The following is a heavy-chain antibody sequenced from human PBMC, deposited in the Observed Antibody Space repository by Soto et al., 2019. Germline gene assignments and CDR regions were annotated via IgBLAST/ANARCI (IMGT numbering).Heavy chain of an antibody. D-gene: IGHD1-26*01. CDR1: GYTFTGSA. CDR2: INADNGNT. Sequence: QVQLVQSGAEEKKPGASVKVSCKASGYTFTGSAMHWVRQAPGQRLEWMGWINADNGNTKYSQKFQGRVTITRDTSESTDYLELSRLRSEDTAVYSCARAWGLWVSDYWGQGTVVTVSS. CDR3: ARAWGLWVSDY. V-gene: IGHV1-3*05. J-gene: IGHJ4*02.